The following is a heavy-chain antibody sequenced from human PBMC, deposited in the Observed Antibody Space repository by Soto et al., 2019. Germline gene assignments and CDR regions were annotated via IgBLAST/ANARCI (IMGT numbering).Heavy chain of an antibody. V-gene: IGHV3-48*02. J-gene: IGHJ4*02. CDR2: ITSDTNTI. D-gene: IGHD1-26*01. CDR1: GFPFSIYS. CDR3: ASSVEAHFDY. Sequence: EVQLVESGGGLVQPGGSLRLTCVASGFPFSIYSMNWVRQAPGKGLEWSSYITSDTNTIKYADSVKGRFTISRDNAKNLLYLPMTSLRDEDTAVYFCASSVEAHFDYWGQGTVVTVSS.